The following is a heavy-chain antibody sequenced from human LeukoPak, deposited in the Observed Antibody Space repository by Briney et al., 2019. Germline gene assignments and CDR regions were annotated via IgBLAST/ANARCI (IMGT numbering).Heavy chain of an antibody. CDR1: EYTFRDYW. V-gene: IGHV5-51*01. CDR2: THPGDSDR. J-gene: IGHJ4*02. D-gene: IGHD2-2*01. CDR3: ARQNGYCSSAICYGQPYFTY. Sequence: GESLKISCKGSEYTFRDYWIGWVRQRPGQGLEWMGVTHPGDSDRRNSPSFEGQLTFSVDNLINTAYLEWSSLKASDTGIYYCARQNGYCSSAICYGQPYFTYWGQGTLVTVSS.